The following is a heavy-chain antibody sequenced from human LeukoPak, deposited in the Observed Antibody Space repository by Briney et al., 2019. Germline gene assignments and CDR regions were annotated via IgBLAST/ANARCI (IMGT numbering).Heavy chain of an antibody. D-gene: IGHD3-16*02. CDR1: GFTFSSYE. Sequence: PGGSLRLSCAASGFTFSSYEMNRVRQAPGKGLEWVSYISSSGSTIYYADSEKGRFTISRDNAKNSLYLQMNSLRAEDTAVYYCARAEDYYDYVWGSYRHFDYWGQGTLVTVSS. J-gene: IGHJ4*02. V-gene: IGHV3-48*03. CDR2: ISSSGSTI. CDR3: ARAEDYYDYVWGSYRHFDY.